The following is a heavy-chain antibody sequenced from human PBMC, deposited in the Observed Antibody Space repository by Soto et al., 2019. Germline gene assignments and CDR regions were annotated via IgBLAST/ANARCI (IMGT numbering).Heavy chain of an antibody. J-gene: IGHJ6*02. CDR2: ISSSSSYI. Sequence: GGSLRLSCIASGFTFRSYSMNWVRQAPGKGLEWVSSISSSSSYIYYADSVKGRFTISRDNAKNSLYLQMNSLRAEDTAVYYCAKALGDIVVVPAATRGNYYYYGMDVWGQGTTVTVSS. CDR1: GFTFRSYS. D-gene: IGHD2-2*01. CDR3: AKALGDIVVVPAATRGNYYYYGMDV. V-gene: IGHV3-21*01.